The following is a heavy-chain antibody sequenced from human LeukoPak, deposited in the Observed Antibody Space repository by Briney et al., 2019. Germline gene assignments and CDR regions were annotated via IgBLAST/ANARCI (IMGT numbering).Heavy chain of an antibody. CDR2: IKQDGSAD. V-gene: IGHV3-7*03. J-gene: IGHJ4*02. Sequence: SGGSLRLSCAASGFTFSIYSMNWVRQAPGKGLEWVANIKQDGSADYYVDSVKGRFTISRDNAKNSLYLQMNSLRAEDTAVYYCAKRDILTGTFHYWGQGTLVTVSS. CDR3: AKRDILTGTFHY. CDR1: GFTFSIYS. D-gene: IGHD3-9*01.